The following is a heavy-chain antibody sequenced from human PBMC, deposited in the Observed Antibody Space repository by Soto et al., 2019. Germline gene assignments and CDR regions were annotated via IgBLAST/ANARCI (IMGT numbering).Heavy chain of an antibody. CDR3: AGHSVVVAAADD. CDR1: GGTFSSYT. V-gene: IGHV1-69*02. D-gene: IGHD2-15*01. J-gene: IGHJ1*01. Sequence: QVQLVQSGAEVKKPGSSVKVSCKASGGTFSSYTISWVRQAPGQGLEWMGRIIPILGIANYAQKFQGRVTITADKSTSTAYMELSSLRSEDTAVYYCAGHSVVVAAADDWGQGTLVTVSS. CDR2: IIPILGIA.